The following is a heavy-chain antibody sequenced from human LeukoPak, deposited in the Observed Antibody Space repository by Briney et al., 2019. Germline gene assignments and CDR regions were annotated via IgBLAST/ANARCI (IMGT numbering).Heavy chain of an antibody. CDR3: FTMGYAQSPVDY. CDR1: GFTFSSYG. CDR2: IWYDGSNK. Sequence: GRSLRLSCAASGFTFSSYGVHWVRQAPGKGLEWVAVIWYDGSNKYNADSVKGRFTISRDNSKNTLYLQMNSLRAEDTAVYYCFTMGYAQSPVDYWGQGTLVTVSS. J-gene: IGHJ4*02. V-gene: IGHV3-33*01. D-gene: IGHD2-8*01.